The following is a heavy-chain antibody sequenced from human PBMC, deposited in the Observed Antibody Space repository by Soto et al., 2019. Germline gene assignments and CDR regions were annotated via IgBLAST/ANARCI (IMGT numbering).Heavy chain of an antibody. CDR3: ASLLAARSYYGMDV. D-gene: IGHD6-6*01. V-gene: IGHV3-48*02. Sequence: RLSCAASGFTFSRYSMNWVRQAPGKGLEWVSYISSSSSTIYYADSVKGRFTISRDNAKNSLYLQMNSLRDEDTAVYYCASLLAARSYYGMDVWGQGTTVTVSS. CDR2: ISSSSSTI. J-gene: IGHJ6*02. CDR1: GFTFSRYS.